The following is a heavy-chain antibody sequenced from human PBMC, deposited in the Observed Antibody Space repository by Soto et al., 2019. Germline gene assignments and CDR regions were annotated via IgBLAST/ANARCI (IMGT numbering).Heavy chain of an antibody. CDR1: GYTFTSYD. CDR3: ARGITYYYGSGSYSIFDY. D-gene: IGHD3-10*01. V-gene: IGHV1-8*01. CDR2: MNPNSGNT. J-gene: IGHJ4*02. Sequence: GASVKVSCKASGYTFTSYDINWVRQATGQGLEWMGWMNPNSGNTGYAQKFQGRVTMTRNTSISTAYMELSSLRSEDTAVYYCARGITYYYGSGSYSIFDYWGQGTLVTVSS.